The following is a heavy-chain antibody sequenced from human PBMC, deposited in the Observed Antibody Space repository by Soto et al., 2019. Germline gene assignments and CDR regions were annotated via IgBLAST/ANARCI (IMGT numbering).Heavy chain of an antibody. CDR1: GGSISGYY. D-gene: IGHD3-10*01. CDR3: ARHTGATPLYYMDV. J-gene: IGHJ6*03. Sequence: SETLSLTCTVSGGSISGYYWNWIRQSPGRGLEWIGYMYYSGSPKYNPSLKSRVTISGDTSKNQFSLNVTSVTVADTAVYYCARHTGATPLYYMDVWGKGATVTVSS. V-gene: IGHV4-59*08. CDR2: MYYSGSP.